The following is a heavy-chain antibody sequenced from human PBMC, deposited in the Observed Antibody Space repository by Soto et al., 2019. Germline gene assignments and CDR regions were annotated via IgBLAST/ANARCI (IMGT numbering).Heavy chain of an antibody. CDR1: GGSVSSGNYD. CDR2: IYYTGST. V-gene: IGHV4-61*01. D-gene: IGHD2-15*01. CDR3: ASALYCSGGSCSFDP. J-gene: IGHJ5*02. Sequence: PSETLSLTCTVAGGSVSSGNYDWSWIRQPPGKGLEWIGFIYYTGSTSYNPSLKSRVTISIDTSKNQFSLKLTSVTAADTAVYYCASALYCSGGSCSFDPWGQGTLVTVSS.